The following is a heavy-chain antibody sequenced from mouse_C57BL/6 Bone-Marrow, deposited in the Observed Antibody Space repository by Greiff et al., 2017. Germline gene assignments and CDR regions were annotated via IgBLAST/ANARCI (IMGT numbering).Heavy chain of an antibody. D-gene: IGHD1-1*01. CDR2: IYPGDGDT. CDR1: GYAFSSSW. CDR3: ARDYGSSFWFAY. V-gene: IGHV1-82*01. Sequence: QVQLQQSGPELVKPGASVKLSCKASGYAFSSSWLNWVKQRPGKGLEWIGRIYPGDGDTNYNGKFKGKATLTADKSSSTDYMHISSLTSEESAVXFYARDYGSSFWFAYWGQGTLVTVSA. J-gene: IGHJ3*01.